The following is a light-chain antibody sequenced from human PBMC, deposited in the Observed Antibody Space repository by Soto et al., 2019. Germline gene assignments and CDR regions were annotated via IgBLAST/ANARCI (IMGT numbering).Light chain of an antibody. Sequence: DIQMTQSPSSLSASVGDTVTITCQASRDISVYLNWYQQKPGKAPKLLVFDASNLQTGVPSRFSGSGSGTHFTFTISSLQTDDVATYYCQQYDNLPPYTFGQGTRLEI. CDR1: RDISVY. V-gene: IGKV1-33*01. CDR2: DAS. CDR3: QQYDNLPPYT. J-gene: IGKJ2*01.